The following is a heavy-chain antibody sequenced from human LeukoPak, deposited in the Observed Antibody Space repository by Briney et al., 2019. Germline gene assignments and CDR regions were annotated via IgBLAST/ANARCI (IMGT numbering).Heavy chain of an antibody. J-gene: IGHJ5*02. CDR2: ISSSSSYI. CDR1: GFTFSSYS. Sequence: TGGSLRLSCAASGFTFSSYSMNWVHQAPGKGLEWVSSISSSSSYIYYADSVKGRFTISRDNAKNSLYLQMNSLRAEDTAVYYCAGRNEYYYDSSGYTLTNWFDPWGQGTLVTVSS. V-gene: IGHV3-21*01. D-gene: IGHD3-22*01. CDR3: AGRNEYYYDSSGYTLTNWFDP.